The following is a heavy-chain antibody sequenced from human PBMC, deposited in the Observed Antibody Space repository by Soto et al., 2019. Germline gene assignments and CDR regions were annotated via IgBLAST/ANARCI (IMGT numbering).Heavy chain of an antibody. D-gene: IGHD5-18*01. CDR2: IIPMFGTA. J-gene: IGHJ4*02. CDR3: ASGIQLWLRRINNGYSG. Sequence: QVQLVQSGAEVKKPESSVKVSCKAPGGTFSTYAISWVRQAPGQGLEWMGGIIPMFGTANYAQRFQDRVTITADESTNTGYMELSSLRSEHTAVYFCASGIQLWLRRINNGYSGWGQGTLVTVSS. V-gene: IGHV1-69*12. CDR1: GGTFSTYA.